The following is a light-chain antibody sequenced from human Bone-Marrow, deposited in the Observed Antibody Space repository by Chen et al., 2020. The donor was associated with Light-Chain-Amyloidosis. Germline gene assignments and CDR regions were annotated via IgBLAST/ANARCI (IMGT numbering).Light chain of an antibody. CDR3: QQSYSTPGYT. J-gene: IGKJ2*01. CDR2: AAS. V-gene: IGKV1-39*01. Sequence: DIQMTQSPSSLSASVGDRVTITCRASQSISSYLNWYQQKPGKAPKLLIYAASSLQSGVPSRFSGSGYGTDFTLTISSMQPEDFATYYCQQSYSTPGYTFGQGTKLEIK. CDR1: QSISSY.